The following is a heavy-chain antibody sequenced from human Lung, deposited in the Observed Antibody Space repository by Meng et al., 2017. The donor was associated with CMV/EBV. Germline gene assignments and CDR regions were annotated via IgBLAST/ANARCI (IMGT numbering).Heavy chain of an antibody. CDR2: IRFDGSNR. V-gene: IGHV3-30*02. D-gene: IGHD3-10*01. Sequence: GGSXRLXCVASGFSFSTYAMHWVRQAPGKGLEWVAFIRFDGSNRDYAGSVKGRFTISRDNSKNTLYVQMNNLRPEDTAVYYCAKDGGGTLRGAIITKYYFDYXGQGXPVTVSS. CDR3: AKDGGGTLRGAIITKYYFDY. J-gene: IGHJ4*02. CDR1: GFSFSTYA.